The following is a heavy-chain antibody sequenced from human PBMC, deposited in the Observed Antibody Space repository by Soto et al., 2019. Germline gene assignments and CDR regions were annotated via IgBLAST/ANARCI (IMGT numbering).Heavy chain of an antibody. J-gene: IGHJ4*02. CDR1: GFTFSSHS. D-gene: IGHD2-15*01. V-gene: IGHV3-21*01. Sequence: GGSLRLSCAASGFTFSSHSMNWVRQAPGKGLEWVSSISSSSSYIYYADSVKGRFTISRDNAKNSLYLQMNSLRAEDTAVYHCVRDLLGSGGHFDYWGQGTPVTVSS. CDR3: VRDLLGSGGHFDY. CDR2: ISSSSSYI.